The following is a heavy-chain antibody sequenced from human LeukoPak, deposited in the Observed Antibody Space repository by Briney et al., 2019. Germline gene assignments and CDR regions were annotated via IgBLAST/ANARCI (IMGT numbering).Heavy chain of an antibody. CDR2: IYPGDSDT. J-gene: IGHJ6*02. CDR3: ARPTGYSSYGMDV. V-gene: IGHV5-51*01. Sequence: GESLKISCKGSGYSFTSYWIGWVRQMPGKGLEWMGIIYPGDSDTRYSPSFQGQVTISADKPISTAYLQWSSLKASDTAMYYCARPTGYSSYGMDVWGQGTTVTVSS. D-gene: IGHD6-19*01. CDR1: GYSFTSYW.